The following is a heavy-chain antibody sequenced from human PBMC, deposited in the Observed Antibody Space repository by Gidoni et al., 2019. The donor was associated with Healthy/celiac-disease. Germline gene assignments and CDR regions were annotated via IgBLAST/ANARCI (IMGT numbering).Heavy chain of an antibody. CDR3: ARDRGSGYHRDAFDI. V-gene: IGHV1-69*01. Sequence: QVQLMQSGAEVKKPGSSVKVSCMASGGPFSSYAISCVRQAPGQGLAWKGGIIPIFVTANYAQKCRGRVTITADESTSTAYMELSSLRSEDTAGYYCARDRGSGYHRDAFDIWGRGTMVTVS. J-gene: IGHJ3*02. CDR1: GGPFSSYA. D-gene: IGHD3-22*01. CDR2: IIPIFVTA.